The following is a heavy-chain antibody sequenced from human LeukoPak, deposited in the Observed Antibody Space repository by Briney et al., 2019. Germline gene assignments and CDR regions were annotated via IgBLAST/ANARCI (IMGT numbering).Heavy chain of an antibody. V-gene: IGHV3-11*01. CDR2: INIGGTNT. CDR3: ATDGAGFDR. Sequence: GGSLRLSCAASGFTFNDYYMSWIRHAPGKGREWLSYINIGGTNTHYADSVKGRYTISKDNAKTSLYLEMNNLRAEETAVYYCATDGAGFDRWGQGVLVTVSS. J-gene: IGHJ5*02. CDR1: GFTFNDYY.